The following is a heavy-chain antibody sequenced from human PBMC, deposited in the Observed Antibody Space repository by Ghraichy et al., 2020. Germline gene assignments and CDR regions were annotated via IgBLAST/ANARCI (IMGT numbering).Heavy chain of an antibody. Sequence: GSLRLSCAASGFTFSSYSMNWVRQAPGKGLEWVSYISSSSSTIYYADSVKGRFTISRDNAKNSLYLQMNSLRAEDTAVYYCAREELQLSFDYWGQGTLVTVSS. CDR3: AREELQLSFDY. CDR1: GFTFSSYS. V-gene: IGHV3-48*01. J-gene: IGHJ4*02. CDR2: ISSSSSTI. D-gene: IGHD5-18*01.